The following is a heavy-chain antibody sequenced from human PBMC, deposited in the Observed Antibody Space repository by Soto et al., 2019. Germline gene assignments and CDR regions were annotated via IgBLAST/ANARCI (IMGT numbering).Heavy chain of an antibody. CDR2: ISAYNGNT. CDR1: GYTFTSYG. Sequence: ASVKVSCKASGYTFTSYGISWVRQAPGQGLEWMGWISAYNGNTNYAQKLQGRVTMTTDTSTSTAYMELRSLRSDDTAVYYCARELRDYSNYATSHLDIWGQGTMVTVSS. V-gene: IGHV1-18*01. J-gene: IGHJ3*02. D-gene: IGHD4-4*01. CDR3: ARELRDYSNYATSHLDI.